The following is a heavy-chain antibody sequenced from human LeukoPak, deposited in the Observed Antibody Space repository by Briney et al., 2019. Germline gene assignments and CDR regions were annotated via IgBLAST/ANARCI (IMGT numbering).Heavy chain of an antibody. D-gene: IGHD3-10*01. CDR2: ISGSLGST. J-gene: IGHJ4*02. CDR1: VFSLSTST. Sequence: RGSLRLSCAAPVFSLSTSTMSSVCHRLEERLECGSVISGSLGSTYYAESVKGRVTISRDNFKNTLYLQMNSLRAEDTAVYYCAKDADQFGELLFWGQGTLVTVSS. CDR3: AKDADQFGELLF. V-gene: IGHV3-23*01.